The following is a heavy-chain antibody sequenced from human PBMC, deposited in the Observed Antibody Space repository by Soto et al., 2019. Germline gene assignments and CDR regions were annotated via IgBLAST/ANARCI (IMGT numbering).Heavy chain of an antibody. D-gene: IGHD4-17*01. CDR3: AKETPVPTFFDY. CDR2: ISASGGST. CDR1: GFTLNSDA. J-gene: IGHJ4*02. V-gene: IGHV3-23*01. Sequence: PGGSLRLSCAASGFTLNSDAMGWVRQAPGKGLEWVSSISASGGSTYYADSVKGRFTISRDNSKNTVYLQMNSLRAEDTAVYYCAKETPVPTFFDYRGLGILVTGSS.